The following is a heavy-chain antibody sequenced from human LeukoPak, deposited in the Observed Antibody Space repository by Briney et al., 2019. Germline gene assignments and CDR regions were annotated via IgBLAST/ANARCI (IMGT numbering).Heavy chain of an antibody. V-gene: IGHV4-34*01. CDR3: ARGHPMYCSSTSCYRLVYFDY. CDR2: INHSGST. J-gene: IGHJ4*02. D-gene: IGHD2-2*02. Sequence: SETLSLTCAVYGGSFSVYYWSWIRQPPGKGLEWIGEINHSGSTNYNPSLKSRVTISVDTSKNQFSLKLSSVTAADTAVYYCARGHPMYCSSTSCYRLVYFDYWGQGTLVTVSS. CDR1: GGSFSVYY.